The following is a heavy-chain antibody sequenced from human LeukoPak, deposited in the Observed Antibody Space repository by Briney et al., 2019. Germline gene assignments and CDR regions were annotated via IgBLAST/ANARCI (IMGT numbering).Heavy chain of an antibody. CDR3: ARHERSAPSGSWYPNYYYYMDV. V-gene: IGHV4-39*01. CDR2: IYYNGNT. D-gene: IGHD6-13*01. CDR1: GDSISSSDYY. J-gene: IGHJ6*03. Sequence: SETLSLTCTVSGDSISSSDYYWAWIRQPPGKGLEWIGNIYYNGNTYYNPSLKSRFTISVDTSKNQFSLKLSSVTAADTAVYYCARHERSAPSGSWYPNYYYYMDVWGKGTTVTISS.